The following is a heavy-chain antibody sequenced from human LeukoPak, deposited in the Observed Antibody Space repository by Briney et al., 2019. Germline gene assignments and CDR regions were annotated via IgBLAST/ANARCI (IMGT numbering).Heavy chain of an antibody. J-gene: IGHJ4*02. V-gene: IGHV1-2*02. CDR1: GYTFTGYY. Sequence: ASVKVSCKASGYTFTGYYMHWVRQAPGQGLEWMGWINPNSGGTNYAQKFQGRVTITADKSTSTAYMELSSLRSEDTAVYYCARETNSGSIDYWGQGTLVTVSS. CDR2: INPNSGGT. CDR3: ARETNSGSIDY. D-gene: IGHD1-26*01.